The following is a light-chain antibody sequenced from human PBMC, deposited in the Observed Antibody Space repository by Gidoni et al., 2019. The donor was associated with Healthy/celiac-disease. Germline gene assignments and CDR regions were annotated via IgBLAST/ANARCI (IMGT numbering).Light chain of an antibody. CDR1: QSLLHSNGYNY. CDR3: MQALQTPRFT. J-gene: IGKJ3*01. V-gene: IGKV2-28*01. Sequence: IAMNQSPLSLPVTPGEPASIACRSSQSLLHSNGYNYLDGYLQKPGQSPQLLIYLGSNRASGVPDRFSGSGSGTDFTLKISRVEAEDVGVYYCMQALQTPRFTFGPGTKVDIK. CDR2: LGS.